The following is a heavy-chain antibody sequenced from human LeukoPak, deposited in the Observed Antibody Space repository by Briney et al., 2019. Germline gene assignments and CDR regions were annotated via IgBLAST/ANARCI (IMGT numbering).Heavy chain of an antibody. CDR3: AREGTYDFWSGYLVDY. CDR1: GYTFTGYY. D-gene: IGHD3-3*01. J-gene: IGHJ4*02. Sequence: ASVKVSCKASGYTFTGYYMHWVRQAPGQGLEWMGWINPNSGGTNYAQKFQGRVTMTRDTSISTAYMELSRLRSDDTAVYYCAREGTYDFWSGYLVDYWGQGTLVTVSS. CDR2: INPNSGGT. V-gene: IGHV1-2*02.